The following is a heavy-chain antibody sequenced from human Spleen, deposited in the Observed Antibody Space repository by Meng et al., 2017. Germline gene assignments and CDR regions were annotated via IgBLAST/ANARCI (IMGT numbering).Heavy chain of an antibody. D-gene: IGHD1-26*01. Sequence: QVQLQESGPGLVKPSGTLSLTCAVSGGSIRRNNWWGWVRQPPGKGLEWIGERFHSGSTSYNPSLKSRITISVDESKNQFSLKLTSVTATDTAVYYCAAGVGYGGFLWGQGTLVTVSS. CDR1: GGSIRRNNW. J-gene: IGHJ4*02. CDR3: AAGVGYGGFL. CDR2: RFHSGST. V-gene: IGHV4-4*02.